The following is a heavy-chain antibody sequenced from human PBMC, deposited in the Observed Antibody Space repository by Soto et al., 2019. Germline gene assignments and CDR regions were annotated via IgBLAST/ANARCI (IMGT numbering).Heavy chain of an antibody. CDR1: GGTFSSYA. Sequence: GASVKVSCKASGGTFSSYAISWVRQAPGQGLEWMGGIIPIFGTANYAQKFQGRVTITADESTSTAYMELSSLRSEDTAVYYCARGRFLEWLSTRYYYYGMDLWGQGTTVTVSS. D-gene: IGHD3-3*01. CDR2: IIPIFGTA. CDR3: ARGRFLEWLSTRYYYYGMDL. J-gene: IGHJ6*02. V-gene: IGHV1-69*13.